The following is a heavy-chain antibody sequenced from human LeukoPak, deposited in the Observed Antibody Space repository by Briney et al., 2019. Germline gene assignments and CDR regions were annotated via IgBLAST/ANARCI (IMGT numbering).Heavy chain of an antibody. Sequence: SETLSLTCTVSGGSVSSGSYYWSWIRQPPGKGLEWIGYIYYSGSTNYNPSLKSRVTISVDTSKNQFSLKLSSVTAADTAVYYCARGGDGWEVDYWGQGTLVTVSS. V-gene: IGHV4-61*01. D-gene: IGHD1-26*01. CDR1: GGSVSSGSYY. J-gene: IGHJ4*02. CDR2: IYYSGST. CDR3: ARGGDGWEVDY.